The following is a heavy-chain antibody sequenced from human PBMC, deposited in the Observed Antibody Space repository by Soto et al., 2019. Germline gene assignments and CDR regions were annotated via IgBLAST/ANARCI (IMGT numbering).Heavy chain of an antibody. Sequence: PGGSLRLSCAASGFRLSDYWMHWVRQVPGKGLLWVSRISVDGRDTTYADSVKGRFTISRDNAKNTLYLQMDSLRAEDTAVYYCVRAPEQRPIDFWGHGILVTVS. D-gene: IGHD6-19*01. CDR3: VRAPEQRPIDF. V-gene: IGHV3-74*03. CDR1: GFRLSDYW. CDR2: ISVDGRDT. J-gene: IGHJ4*01.